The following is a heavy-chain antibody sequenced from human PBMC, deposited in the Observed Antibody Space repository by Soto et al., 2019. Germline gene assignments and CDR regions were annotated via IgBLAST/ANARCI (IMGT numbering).Heavy chain of an antibody. CDR3: ARESAFGGVIIYYYGMDV. D-gene: IGHD3-16*02. V-gene: IGHV4-30-4*01. Sequence: QVQLQESGPGLVKPSQTLSLTCTVSGGSISSGDYYWRSIRQPPGKGLEWIGYIYYSGSTSYNPSLKSRVTISVDTSKNQFSLKLSSVTAADTAVYYCARESAFGGVIIYYYGMDVWGQGTTVTVSS. CDR1: GGSISSGDYY. CDR2: IYYSGST. J-gene: IGHJ6*02.